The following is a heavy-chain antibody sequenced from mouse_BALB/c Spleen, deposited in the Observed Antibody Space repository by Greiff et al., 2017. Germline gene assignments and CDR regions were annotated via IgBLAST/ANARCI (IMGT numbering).Heavy chain of an antibody. CDR1: GYTFTSYY. CDR3: TRESYGNYGAMDY. Sequence: VQLQQSGAELVKPGASVKLSCKASGYTFTSYYMYWVKQRPGQGLEWIGEINPSNGGTNFNEKFKSKATLTVDKSSSTAYMQLSSLTSEDSAVYYCTRESYGNYGAMDYWGQGTSVTVSS. D-gene: IGHD2-1*01. J-gene: IGHJ4*01. CDR2: INPSNGGT. V-gene: IGHV1S81*02.